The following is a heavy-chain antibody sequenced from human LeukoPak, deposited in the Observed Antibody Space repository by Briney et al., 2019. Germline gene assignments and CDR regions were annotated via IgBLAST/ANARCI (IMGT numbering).Heavy chain of an antibody. CDR1: GYSFTDYI. CDR2: IGTYDGHT. V-gene: IGHV1-18*01. D-gene: IGHD3-3*01. J-gene: IGHJ2*01. CDR3: ARPYYDFWSEFDL. Sequence: ASVKVSCKTSGYSFTDYIIAWVRQAPGQGLEWLGWIGTYDGHTSYAQKVQGRVTMTTDTSTSTAYMELRSLRSDDTAVYYCARPYYDFWSEFDLWGRGTLVTVSS.